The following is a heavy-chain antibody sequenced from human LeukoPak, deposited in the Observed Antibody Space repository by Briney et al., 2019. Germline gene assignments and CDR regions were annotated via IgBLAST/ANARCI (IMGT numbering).Heavy chain of an antibody. CDR3: AREGGYDILTGYYHDAFDI. J-gene: IGHJ3*02. D-gene: IGHD3-9*01. Sequence: SETLSLTCTVSGGSISSYYWSWIRQPPGKGLEWIGYIYYSGSTNYNPSLKSRVTISVDTSKNQFSLKLSSVTAADTAVYYCAREGGYDILTGYYHDAFDIWGQGTMVTVSP. CDR2: IYYSGST. V-gene: IGHV4-59*01. CDR1: GGSISSYY.